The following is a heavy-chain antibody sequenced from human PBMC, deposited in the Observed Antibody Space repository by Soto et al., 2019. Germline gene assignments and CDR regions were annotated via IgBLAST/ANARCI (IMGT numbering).Heavy chain of an antibody. Sequence: GSVKVSCKASGYTFTSYAMHWVRQAPGQRLEWMGWINAGNGNTKYSQKFQGRVTITRDTSASTAYMELSSLRSEDTAVYYCARVYDILTGYSSPPPYGMDVWGQGTTVTVSS. CDR1: GYTFTSYA. D-gene: IGHD3-9*01. V-gene: IGHV1-3*01. J-gene: IGHJ6*02. CDR2: INAGNGNT. CDR3: ARVYDILTGYSSPPPYGMDV.